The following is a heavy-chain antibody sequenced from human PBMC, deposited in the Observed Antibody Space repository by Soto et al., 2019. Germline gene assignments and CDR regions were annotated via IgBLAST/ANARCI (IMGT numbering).Heavy chain of an antibody. CDR1: GNTFTGYY. CDR2: INPNNDGT. Sequence: QVHLVQSGAEVKKPGASVKVSCKASGNTFTGYYIHWVRQAPGQGLEWMGWINPNNDGTTYGEKFQGRVTMTRDTSTNTAYMELSRLRSDDTAVYYCARDLGGSRDSWGQGTLVTVSS. J-gene: IGHJ4*02. V-gene: IGHV1-2*02. D-gene: IGHD1-26*01. CDR3: ARDLGGSRDS.